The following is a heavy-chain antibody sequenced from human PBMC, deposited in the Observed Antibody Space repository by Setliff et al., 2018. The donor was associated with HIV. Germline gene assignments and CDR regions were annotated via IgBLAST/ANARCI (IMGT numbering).Heavy chain of an antibody. CDR3: ARAQQQLVLPSFYYYYYMDV. Sequence: ASVKVSCKASGYTFTNSDINWVRQATGQGLEWMGWMNPNSGNTGYAQKFQGRVIMTRDTSITTAYMELSSLRSEDTAVYYCARAQQQLVLPSFYYYYYMDVWGKGTTVTVSS. V-gene: IGHV1-8*02. CDR2: MNPNSGNT. D-gene: IGHD6-13*01. CDR1: GYTFTNSD. J-gene: IGHJ6*03.